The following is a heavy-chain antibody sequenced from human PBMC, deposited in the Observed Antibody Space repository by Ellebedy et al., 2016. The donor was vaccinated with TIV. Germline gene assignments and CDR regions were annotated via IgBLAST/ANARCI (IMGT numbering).Heavy chain of an antibody. CDR3: ARDGACGGDCYGDNY. CDR2: INPKNGGT. J-gene: IGHJ4*02. V-gene: IGHV1-2*02. Sequence: AASVKVSCKASGYSFTGYYMHWVRQAPGQGLEWMGWINPKNGGTNYAQKFQGRVTMTRDTSISTAYMELRLLRSDDTAVYYCARDGACGGDCYGDNYWGQGSLVTVSS. D-gene: IGHD2-21*02. CDR1: GYSFTGYY.